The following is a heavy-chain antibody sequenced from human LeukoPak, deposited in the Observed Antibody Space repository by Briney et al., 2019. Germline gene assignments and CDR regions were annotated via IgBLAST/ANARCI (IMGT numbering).Heavy chain of an antibody. CDR1: GFTFSSYS. D-gene: IGHD6-19*01. Sequence: GGSLRLSCAASGFTFSSYSMNWVRQAPGKGLEWVSYISSSSSTIYYADSVKGRFTISRDNAKNSLYLQMNSLRAEDTAVYYCAIEYPDSSGWWGIDYWGQGTLVTVSS. J-gene: IGHJ4*02. V-gene: IGHV3-48*01. CDR2: ISSSSSTI. CDR3: AIEYPDSSGWWGIDY.